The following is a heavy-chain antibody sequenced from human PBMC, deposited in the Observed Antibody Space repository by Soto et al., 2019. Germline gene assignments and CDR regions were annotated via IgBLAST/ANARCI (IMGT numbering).Heavy chain of an antibody. J-gene: IGHJ4*02. CDR2: VYYSGST. Sequence: ASETLSLTCTVSGGSISANYWSWIRQSPGKGLEWIGYVYYSGSTVYNPSRNNRVSISADTHKNQFSLRLSSVTAADTAVYYCARDDQSCHYGTCSWHFNYWGQGALVTVS. CDR1: GGSISANY. CDR3: ARDDQSCHYGTCSWHFNY. D-gene: IGHD2-15*01. V-gene: IGHV4-59*01.